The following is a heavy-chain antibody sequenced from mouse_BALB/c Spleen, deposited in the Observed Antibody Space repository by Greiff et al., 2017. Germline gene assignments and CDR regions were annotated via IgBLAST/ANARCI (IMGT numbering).Heavy chain of an antibody. CDR1: GFTFSSFG. J-gene: IGHJ4*01. Sequence: EVKVVESGGGLVQPGGSRKLSCAASGFTFSSFGMHWVRQAPEKGLEWVAYISSGSSTIYYADTVKGRFTISRDNPKNTLFLQMTSLRSEDTAMYYCATISYAMDYWGQGTSVTVSS. CDR2: ISSGSSTI. V-gene: IGHV5-17*02. CDR3: ATISYAMDY.